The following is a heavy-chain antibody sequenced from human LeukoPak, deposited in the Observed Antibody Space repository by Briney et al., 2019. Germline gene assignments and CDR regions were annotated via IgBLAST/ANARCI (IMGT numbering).Heavy chain of an antibody. CDR2: ISSDGSST. Sequence: SGGSLRLSCAASGFTFSSYWMHWVRQAPGKGLVWVSRISSDGSSTSYADSVKGRFTISRDNAKNTLYLQMNSLRAEDTAVYYCARASWPGSFDIWGQGTMVTVSS. CDR1: GFTFSSYW. CDR3: ARASWPGSFDI. J-gene: IGHJ3*02. V-gene: IGHV3-74*01.